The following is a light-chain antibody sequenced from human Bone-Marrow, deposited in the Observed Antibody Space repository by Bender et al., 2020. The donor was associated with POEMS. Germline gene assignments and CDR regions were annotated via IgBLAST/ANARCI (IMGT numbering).Light chain of an antibody. Sequence: QSALTQPASVSGSPGQSITVSCSGTSTDVGGYEYVSWYRQSPGKAPQLLIYEVTRRPSGVSNRFSASKSANTASLSISGLQAEDEADYYCTSYTSTNTIVFGTGTKVTVL. J-gene: IGLJ1*01. CDR2: EVT. CDR1: STDVGGYEY. CDR3: TSYTSTNTIV. V-gene: IGLV2-14*01.